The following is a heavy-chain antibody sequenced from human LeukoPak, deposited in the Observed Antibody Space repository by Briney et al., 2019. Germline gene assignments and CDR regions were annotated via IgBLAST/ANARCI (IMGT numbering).Heavy chain of an antibody. Sequence: PGGSLRLSCAASGFSFRTYGMHWVRQAPGKGLDWVAAIWYDGSTEFYADSVKGRCTISRDNSNNTLYLQMNSLRAEDTAVYSCARDGGYYYYGMDVWGQGTTVTVSS. CDR2: IWYDGSTE. CDR3: ARDGGYYYYGMDV. CDR1: GFSFRTYG. J-gene: IGHJ6*02. V-gene: IGHV3-33*01.